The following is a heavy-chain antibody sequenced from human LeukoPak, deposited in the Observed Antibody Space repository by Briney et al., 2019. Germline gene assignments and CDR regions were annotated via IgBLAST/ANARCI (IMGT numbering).Heavy chain of an antibody. CDR1: GVSISGSSYY. J-gene: IGHJ5*02. CDR2: IYYSGST. D-gene: IGHD2-2*02. CDR3: ASLYCSRTSCYMDP. V-gene: IGHV4-39*07. Sequence: SSETLSLTCTVSGVSISGSSYYWGWIRQPPGKGLEWIGSIYYSGSTYYSPSLKSRVTISLDTSKNQFSLKLSSVTAADTAVYYCASLYCSRTSCYMDPWGQGTLVTVSS.